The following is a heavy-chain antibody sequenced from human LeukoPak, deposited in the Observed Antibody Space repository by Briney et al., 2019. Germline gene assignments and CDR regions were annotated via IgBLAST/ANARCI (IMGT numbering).Heavy chain of an antibody. Sequence: KPSETLSLTCTVSGGSISSSSYYWGWIRQPPGKGLEWIGSIYYSGSTYYNPSLKSRVTISVDTSKNQFSLKLSSVTAADTAVYYCASWGIPTFDYWGQGTLVTVSS. D-gene: IGHD3-16*01. CDR2: IYYSGST. CDR1: GGSISSSSYY. V-gene: IGHV4-39*01. CDR3: ASWGIPTFDY. J-gene: IGHJ4*02.